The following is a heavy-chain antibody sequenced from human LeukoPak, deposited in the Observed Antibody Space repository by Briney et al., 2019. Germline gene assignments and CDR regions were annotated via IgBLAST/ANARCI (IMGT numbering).Heavy chain of an antibody. CDR2: IYTSGST. D-gene: IGHD6-13*01. CDR3: ARASPGQQLRY. CDR1: GGSISSGSYY. J-gene: IGHJ4*02. Sequence: PSETLSLTCTVSGGSISSGSYYWSWIPQPAGKGLEWIGRIYTSGSTNYNPSLKSRVTISVDTSKNQFSLKLSSVTAADTAVYYCARASPGQQLRYWGQGTLVTVSS. V-gene: IGHV4-61*02.